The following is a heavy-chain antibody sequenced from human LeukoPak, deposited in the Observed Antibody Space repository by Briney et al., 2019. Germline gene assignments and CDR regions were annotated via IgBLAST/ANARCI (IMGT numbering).Heavy chain of an antibody. J-gene: IGHJ4*02. CDR3: ARHYDILTGYSDY. D-gene: IGHD3-9*01. CDR1: GYSFTSYW. CDR2: IYPGDSDT. V-gene: IGHV5-51*01. Sequence: GESLKISCKGSGYSFTSYWIGWVRQMPGKGLEWMGIIYPGDSDTRYSPSFQGQVTISADKPISTAYLQWSSLKASDTAMYYCARHYDILTGYSDYWGQGTLVTVSS.